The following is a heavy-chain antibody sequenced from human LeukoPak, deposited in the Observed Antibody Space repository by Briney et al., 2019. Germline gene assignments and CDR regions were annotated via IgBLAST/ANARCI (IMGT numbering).Heavy chain of an antibody. D-gene: IGHD6-13*01. J-gene: IGHJ4*02. Sequence: SVKVSCKASGFTFTSYAMQWVRQARGQRLEWIGWIVVGSGNTNYAQNFQGRVTMTRDTSISTAYMELSRLRSDDTAVYYCAREEQHQRGRHFEYWGQGTLVTVSS. CDR2: IVVGSGNT. CDR1: GFTFTSYA. V-gene: IGHV1-58*02. CDR3: AREEQHQRGRHFEY.